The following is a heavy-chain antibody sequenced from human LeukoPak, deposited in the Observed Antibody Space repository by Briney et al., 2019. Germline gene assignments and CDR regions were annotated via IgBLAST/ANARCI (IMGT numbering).Heavy chain of an antibody. CDR3: ARDGHVLLWFGELWFDY. Sequence: QPGRSLRLSCAASGFTFSSYAMHWVRQAPGKGLEWVAVISYDGSNKYYADSVKGRFTISRDNSKNTLHLQMNSLRAEDTAVYYCARDGHVLLWFGELWFDYWGQGTLVTVSS. V-gene: IGHV3-30*04. J-gene: IGHJ4*02. D-gene: IGHD3-10*01. CDR2: ISYDGSNK. CDR1: GFTFSSYA.